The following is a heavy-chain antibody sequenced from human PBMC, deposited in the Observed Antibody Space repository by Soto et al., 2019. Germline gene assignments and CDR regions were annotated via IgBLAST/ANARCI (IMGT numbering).Heavy chain of an antibody. CDR2: ISCCGGST. D-gene: IGHD6-19*01. Sequence: EVQLLQSGGGFRPPGGSVRLSCATSGFNFKKSAMAWVRQAPGEGLEWVSGISCCGGSTSYADSVKGRFSVARDDSKNTLSLQLNSLRVEDTARYYCAKADGEQWLIPHLDNWGQGTLVTVS. CDR3: AKADGEQWLIPHLDN. V-gene: IGHV3-23*01. J-gene: IGHJ4*02. CDR1: GFNFKKSA.